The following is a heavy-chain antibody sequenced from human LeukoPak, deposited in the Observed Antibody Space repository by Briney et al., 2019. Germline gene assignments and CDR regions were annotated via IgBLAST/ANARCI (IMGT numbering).Heavy chain of an antibody. D-gene: IGHD2-2*01. Sequence: SETLSLTCTVSGGSISSYYWSWIRQPPGKGLECIVYIYYSGSTNYNPSLKSRVTISVDTSKNQFSLKLSSVTAADTAVYYCARAVGSIRGNWFDPWGQGTLVTVSS. J-gene: IGHJ5*02. CDR1: GGSISSYY. V-gene: IGHV4-59*01. CDR3: ARAVGSIRGNWFDP. CDR2: IYYSGST.